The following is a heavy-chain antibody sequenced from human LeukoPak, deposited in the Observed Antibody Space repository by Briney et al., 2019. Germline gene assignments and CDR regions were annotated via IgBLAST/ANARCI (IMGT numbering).Heavy chain of an antibody. V-gene: IGHV3-23*01. J-gene: IGHJ6*03. CDR3: ARRLPAANYYYYMDV. CDR1: GFTLSNYA. Sequence: GGSLRLSCAASGFTLSNYAMSWVRQAPGKGLEWVSGISGSGGSTSYADSVKGRFTISRDNSKNSLYLQMNSLRAEDTAVYYCARRLPAANYYYYMDVWGKGTTVTVSS. D-gene: IGHD2-2*01. CDR2: ISGSGGST.